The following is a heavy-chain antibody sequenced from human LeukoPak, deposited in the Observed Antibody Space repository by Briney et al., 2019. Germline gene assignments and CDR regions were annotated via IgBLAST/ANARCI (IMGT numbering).Heavy chain of an antibody. V-gene: IGHV4-59*01. CDR1: GGSISSYY. D-gene: IGHD6-19*01. Sequence: SETLSLTCTVSGGSISSYYWSWIRQPPGKGLEWIGYIYYSGSTNYNPSLKSRVTISVDTSKNQFSLKLSSVTAADTAVYYCARDLKRGGWYLGDKEEGWFDPWGQGTLVTVSS. CDR2: IYYSGST. CDR3: ARDLKRGGWYLGDKEEGWFDP. J-gene: IGHJ5*02.